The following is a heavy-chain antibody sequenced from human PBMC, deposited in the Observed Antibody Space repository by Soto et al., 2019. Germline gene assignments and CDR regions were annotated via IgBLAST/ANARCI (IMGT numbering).Heavy chain of an antibody. V-gene: IGHV3-23*01. CDR1: GFTFSSYA. CDR3: AKDPPMTTVTHGAFDI. Sequence: PGGSLRLSCAASGFTFSSYAMSWVRQAPGKGLEWVSAISGSDGSTYYADSVKGRFTISRDNSKNTLYLQMNSLRAEDTAVYYCAKDPPMTTVTHGAFDIWGQGTMVTVS. CDR2: ISGSDGST. J-gene: IGHJ3*02. D-gene: IGHD4-17*01.